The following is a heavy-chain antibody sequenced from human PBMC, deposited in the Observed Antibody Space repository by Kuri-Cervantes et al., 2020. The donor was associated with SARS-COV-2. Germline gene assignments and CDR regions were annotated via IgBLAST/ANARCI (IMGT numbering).Heavy chain of an antibody. CDR2: VSSDGTNQ. CDR1: GFTFNTCA. D-gene: IGHD2-21*01. J-gene: IGHJ4*02. Sequence: GESLKISCAASGFTFNTCAMHWVRQAPGKGLEWVAMVSSDGTNQSYADSVKGRFTISRDNSKNTLHLQIISLRTEDTGVFYCARARVGVFDFWGQGALVTVS. CDR3: ARARVGVFDF. V-gene: IGHV3-30*04.